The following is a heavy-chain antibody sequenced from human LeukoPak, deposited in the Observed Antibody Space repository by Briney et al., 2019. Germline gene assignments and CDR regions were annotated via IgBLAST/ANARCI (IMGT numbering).Heavy chain of an antibody. CDR1: GFTFSSYG. V-gene: IGHV3-23*01. J-gene: IGHJ5*02. Sequence: PGGSLRLSCAASGFTFSSYGMSWVRQAPGKGLEWASAISGSGGSTYYADSVKGRFTISRDNSKNTLYLQMNSLRAEDTAVYYCAKRYCSGGSCYSVSGSNWFDPWGQGTLVTVSS. CDR2: ISGSGGST. CDR3: AKRYCSGGSCYSVSGSNWFDP. D-gene: IGHD2-15*01.